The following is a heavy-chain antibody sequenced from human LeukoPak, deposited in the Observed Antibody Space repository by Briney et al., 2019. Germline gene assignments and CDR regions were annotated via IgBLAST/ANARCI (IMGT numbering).Heavy chain of an antibody. CDR2: IDPSDAYT. Sequence: GGSLKISCKGSGYSFSRYWIGWVRQMPGKGLEWMGRIDPSDAYTNYSPSFQGYVTISADKSISTAYLQWSSLTASDTAIYYCARSPKSSVAGYDYWGQGTLVTVSS. D-gene: IGHD6-19*01. J-gene: IGHJ4*02. CDR1: GYSFSRYW. V-gene: IGHV5-10-1*01. CDR3: ARSPKSSVAGYDY.